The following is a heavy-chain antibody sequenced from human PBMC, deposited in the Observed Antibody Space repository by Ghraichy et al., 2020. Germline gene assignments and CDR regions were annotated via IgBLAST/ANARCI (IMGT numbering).Heavy chain of an antibody. CDR2: ISGSGGST. CDR3: AKDFLGVSYGDYSFDY. CDR1: GFTFSSYA. D-gene: IGHD4-17*01. V-gene: IGHV3-23*01. J-gene: IGHJ4*02. Sequence: GESLNISCAASGFTFSSYAMSWVRQAPGKGLEWVSAISGSGGSTYYADSVKGRFTISRDNSKNTLYLQMNSLRAEDTAVYYCAKDFLGVSYGDYSFDYWGQGTLVTVSS.